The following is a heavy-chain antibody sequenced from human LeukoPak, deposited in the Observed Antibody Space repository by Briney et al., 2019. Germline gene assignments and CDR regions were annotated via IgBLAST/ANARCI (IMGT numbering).Heavy chain of an antibody. J-gene: IGHJ6*03. V-gene: IGHV7-4-1*02. CDR2: INTNTGNP. Sequence: ASVKVSCKASGYTFTSYAMNWVRQAPGQGLEWMGWINTNTGNPTYAQGFTGRFVFSLDTSVSTAYLQISSLKAEDTAVYYCARVVIGDFWSGYYYYYMDVWGKGTTVTVSS. CDR1: GYTFTSYA. D-gene: IGHD3-3*01. CDR3: ARVVIGDFWSGYYYYYMDV.